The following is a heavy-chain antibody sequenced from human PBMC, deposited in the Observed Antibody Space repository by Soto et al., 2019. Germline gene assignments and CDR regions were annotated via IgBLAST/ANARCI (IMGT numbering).Heavy chain of an antibody. J-gene: IGHJ4*02. CDR3: ARDQRYFDWSHFDY. V-gene: IGHV1-69*13. CDR1: GGTFSSYA. Sequence: GASVKVSCKASGGTFSSYAISWVRQAPGQGLEWMGGIIPIFGTANYAQKFQGRVTITADESTSTAYMEMSSLRSEDTAAYYCARDQRYFDWSHFDYWGQGTLVTVSS. CDR2: IIPIFGTA. D-gene: IGHD3-9*01.